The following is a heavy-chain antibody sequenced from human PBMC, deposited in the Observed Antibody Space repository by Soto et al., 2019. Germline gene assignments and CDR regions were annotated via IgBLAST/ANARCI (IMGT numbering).Heavy chain of an antibody. V-gene: IGHV4-30-4*01. CDR1: GGSISGGEYY. CDR3: ARDGGFCTNGVCPVYYYYGMDV. CDR2: IYYSGTT. Sequence: SETLSLTCTVSGGSISGGEYYWSWIRQPPGEGLEWIGNIYYSGTTYNNPSLKSRVTISVDTSNNQFSPKLSSVTAADTAVYYCARDGGFCTNGVCPVYYYYGMDVWGQGTTVTVS. J-gene: IGHJ6*02. D-gene: IGHD2-8*01.